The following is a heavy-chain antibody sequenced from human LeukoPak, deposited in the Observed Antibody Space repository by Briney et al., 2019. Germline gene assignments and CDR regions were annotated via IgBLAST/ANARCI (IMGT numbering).Heavy chain of an antibody. CDR3: ARETYSGTKRGFDY. CDR2: IYYSGST. J-gene: IGHJ4*02. CDR1: GGSIRSGDFY. D-gene: IGHD1-26*01. V-gene: IGHV4-30-4*01. Sequence: SETLSLTCTASGGSIRSGDFYWSWIRQPPGKGLEWIGYIYYSGSTNYKPSLKSRVTISKDTSKNQFSLKLSSVTAADTAVYYCARETYSGTKRGFDYWGQGTLVTVSS.